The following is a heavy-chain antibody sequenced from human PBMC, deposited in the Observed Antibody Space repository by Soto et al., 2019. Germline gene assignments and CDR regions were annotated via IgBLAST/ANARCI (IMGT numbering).Heavy chain of an antibody. Sequence: SETLSLTCTVSGGSISSGGYYWTWIRQHPGKGLEWIGYIYYNGITYYNPSLKSRVTISVDTSKNQFSLTLSSVTAADTAIYYCTRSRGSSGWYWFDTWGRGTLVTVSS. CDR1: GGSISSGGYY. J-gene: IGHJ5*02. V-gene: IGHV4-31*03. CDR3: TRSRGSSGWYWFDT. CDR2: IYYNGIT. D-gene: IGHD6-13*01.